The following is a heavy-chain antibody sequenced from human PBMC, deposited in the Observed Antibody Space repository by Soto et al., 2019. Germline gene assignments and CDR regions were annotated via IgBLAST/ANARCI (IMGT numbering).Heavy chain of an antibody. V-gene: IGHV3-23*01. CDR3: AKDGSTVDTPLGMDV. CDR2: ISGSGGST. J-gene: IGHJ6*02. CDR1: GFTFTSYA. Sequence: EVQLLESGGGLVQPGGSLRLSCAASGFTFTSYAMNWVRQAPGKGLEWVSAISGSGGSTYYADSVKGRFTISRDNSKNTVDRQMNSLRAEDTAVYYCAKDGSTVDTPLGMDVWGQGTTVTVSS. D-gene: IGHD5-18*01.